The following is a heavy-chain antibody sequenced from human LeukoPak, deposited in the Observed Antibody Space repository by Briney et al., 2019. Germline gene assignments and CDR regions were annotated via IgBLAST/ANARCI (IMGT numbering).Heavy chain of an antibody. CDR3: ARDSGYDTPFDY. D-gene: IGHD5-12*01. J-gene: IGHJ4*02. CDR2: ISSSSSYI. CDR1: GFTFNSYG. V-gene: IGHV3-21*01. Sequence: GGSLRLSCAASGFTFNSYGMHWVRQAPGKGLEWVSSISSSSSYIYYADSVKGRFTISRDNAKNSLYLQMNSLRAEDTAVYYCARDSGYDTPFDYWGQGTLVTVSS.